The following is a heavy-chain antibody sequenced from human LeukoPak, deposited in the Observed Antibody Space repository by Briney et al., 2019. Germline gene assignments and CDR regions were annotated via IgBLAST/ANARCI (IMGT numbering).Heavy chain of an antibody. CDR2: IYHSGST. CDR1: GYSISSGYY. CDR3: ARGYYDSSGYSIPFDY. V-gene: IGHV4-38-2*02. D-gene: IGHD3-22*01. J-gene: IGHJ4*02. Sequence: SETLSLTCTVSGYSISSGYYWGWIRQPPRKGLEWIGSIYHSGSTYYNPSLKSRVTMSVDTSKNQFSLKLNSVTAADTAVYYCARGYYDSSGYSIPFDYWGQGTLVTVSS.